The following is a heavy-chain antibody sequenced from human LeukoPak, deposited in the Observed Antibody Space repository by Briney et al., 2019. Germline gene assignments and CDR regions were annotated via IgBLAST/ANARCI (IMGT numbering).Heavy chain of an antibody. D-gene: IGHD3-22*01. Sequence: ASVKVSCKASGYTFTGYYMHWVRQAPGQGLEWMGWINPNSGGTNYAQKFQGRVTMTRDTSISTAYMELSRLRSDDTAVYYCARDVLTYYYDSSGYYTGWGQGTLVTVFS. CDR3: ARDVLTYYYDSSGYYTG. J-gene: IGHJ4*02. CDR2: INPNSGGT. CDR1: GYTFTGYY. V-gene: IGHV1-2*02.